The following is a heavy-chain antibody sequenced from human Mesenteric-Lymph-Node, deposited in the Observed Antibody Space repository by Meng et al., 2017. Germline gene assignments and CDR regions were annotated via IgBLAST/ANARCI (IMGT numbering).Heavy chain of an antibody. CDR2: ISYDGSNK. CDR3: ARDVPYYYDSSGYYLLGWYFDL. V-gene: IGHV3-30*01. J-gene: IGHJ2*01. Sequence: GESLKISCAASGFTFSSYAMHWVRQAPGKGLEWVAVISYDGSNKYYADSVKGRFTISRDNSKNTLYLQMNSLRAEDTAVYYCARDVPYYYDSSGYYLLGWYFDLWGRGTLVTVSS. D-gene: IGHD3-22*01. CDR1: GFTFSSYA.